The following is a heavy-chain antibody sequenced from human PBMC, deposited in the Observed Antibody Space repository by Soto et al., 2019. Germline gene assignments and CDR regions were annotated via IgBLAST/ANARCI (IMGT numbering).Heavy chain of an antibody. V-gene: IGHV6-1*01. D-gene: IGHD3-10*01. Sequence: PSQTLSLTCLISGDILSSISSALDCIRQAPSRGLEWLGGTYFMSKWYNDYAVSVRSRMTISPDTSKNQSSLHLNSATPEDTAVYCRARGLNSARDSGGDYFYYYGMDVW. J-gene: IGHJ6*01. CDR3: ARGLNSARDSGGDYFYYYGMDV. CDR1: GDILSSISSA. CDR2: TYFMSKWYN.